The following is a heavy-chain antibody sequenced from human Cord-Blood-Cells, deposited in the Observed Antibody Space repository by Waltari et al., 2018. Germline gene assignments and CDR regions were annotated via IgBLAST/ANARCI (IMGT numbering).Heavy chain of an antibody. Sequence: QLQLVQSGAEVKQRGPSVKVSCKASGATVSSYAISWVRQAPGKGLEWMGGVIPIFGTANDAQKFQGRVTITADESTSTAYMELSSLRSEDTAVYYCARDPTNVFAQFDYWGQGTLVTVSS. J-gene: IGHJ4*02. CDR3: ARDPTNVFAQFDY. CDR1: GATVSSYA. V-gene: IGHV1-69*01. CDR2: VIPIFGTA. D-gene: IGHD3-10*01.